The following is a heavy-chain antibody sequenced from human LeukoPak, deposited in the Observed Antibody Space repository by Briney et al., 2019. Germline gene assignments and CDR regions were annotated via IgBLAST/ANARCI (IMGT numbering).Heavy chain of an antibody. J-gene: IGHJ2*01. V-gene: IGHV3-23*01. CDR3: AKGYGSGWYWYFDL. CDR1: GFTFRNYA. D-gene: IGHD6-19*01. CDR2: LREGGNAV. Sequence: GGSRSLSWAASGFTFRNYAMTWVRQAPGRGLEWVSGLREGGNAVYHADSVKGRFTISRDNSRNTLYLQMSSLRAEDTAIYYCAKGYGSGWYWYFDLWGRGTLVTVSS.